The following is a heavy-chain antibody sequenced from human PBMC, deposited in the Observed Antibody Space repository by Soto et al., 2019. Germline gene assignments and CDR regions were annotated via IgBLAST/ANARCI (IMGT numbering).Heavy chain of an antibody. J-gene: IGHJ5*01. Sequence: QVQLVQSGAEVKKPGSSVKVSCRASGGTFSSSAISWVRQAPGQGLEWMGGIVPMFGTPDIAQKFQGRVTITADEATGTAYMEVGSLRSEDTATYYCAKIVERSWFDSWGQGTLVNVSS. CDR2: IVPMFGTP. CDR1: GGTFSSSA. D-gene: IGHD1-26*01. V-gene: IGHV1-69*01. CDR3: AKIVERSWFDS.